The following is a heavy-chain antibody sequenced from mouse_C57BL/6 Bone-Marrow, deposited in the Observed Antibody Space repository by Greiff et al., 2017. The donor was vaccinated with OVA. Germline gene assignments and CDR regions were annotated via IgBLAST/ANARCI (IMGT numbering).Heavy chain of an antibody. CDR1: GYSITSCYD. CDR3: ARELRFYYFDY. V-gene: IGHV3-1*01. CDR2: ISYSGST. J-gene: IGHJ2*01. Sequence: EVQLQQSGPGMVKPSQSLSLTCTVSGYSITSCYDWHWIRHFPGNQLEWMGYISYSGSTNYNPSFKSRIAITHDTSKNHFFLKLNSVTTEDTATYYCARELRFYYFDYWGQGTTLTVSS. D-gene: IGHD1-1*01.